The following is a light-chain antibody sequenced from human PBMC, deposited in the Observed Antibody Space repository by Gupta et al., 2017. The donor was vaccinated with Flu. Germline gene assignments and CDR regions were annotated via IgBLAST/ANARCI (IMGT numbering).Light chain of an antibody. CDR3: STYTGSSTL. CDR1: SSDVGAYNC. CDR2: EVN. V-gene: IGLV2-14*01. Sequence: GSSSDVGAYNCVSLYQQQPGKGPKLIIFEVNNRPSGVSTRFSGSKSGNTASLTISGLQAEDDAHYYCSTYTGSSTLFGGGTQLTVL. J-gene: IGLJ2*01.